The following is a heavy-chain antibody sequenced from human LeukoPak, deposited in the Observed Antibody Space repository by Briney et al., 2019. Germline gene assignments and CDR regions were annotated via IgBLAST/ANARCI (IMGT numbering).Heavy chain of an antibody. J-gene: IGHJ4*02. V-gene: IGHV3-30*18. Sequence: GGSLRLSCAASGFTFSTYAIHWVRQTPGKGLQWVAVISYVGTNKYYADSVKGRFTISRDNSKNTLYLQMNSLSAEDTAVYYCAKDPGYYDSSGYIFDYWGQGTLVTVSS. CDR1: GFTFSTYA. CDR3: AKDPGYYDSSGYIFDY. D-gene: IGHD3-22*01. CDR2: ISYVGTNK.